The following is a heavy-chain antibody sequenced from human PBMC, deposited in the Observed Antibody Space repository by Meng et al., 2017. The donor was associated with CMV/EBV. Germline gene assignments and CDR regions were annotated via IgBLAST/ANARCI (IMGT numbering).Heavy chain of an antibody. Sequence: GGSLRLSCAASGFTFSSYGMHWVRQSPGKGLEWMAVISNDGNNKYYADSVKGRFTISRDNSKNTLYLQMNSLRAEDTAVYYCARAPRTGLEWLLLSSRWFDPWGQGTLVTVSS. V-gene: IGHV3-30*03. D-gene: IGHD3-3*01. CDR1: GFTFSSYG. CDR2: ISNDGNNK. CDR3: ARAPRTGLEWLLLSSRWFDP. J-gene: IGHJ5*02.